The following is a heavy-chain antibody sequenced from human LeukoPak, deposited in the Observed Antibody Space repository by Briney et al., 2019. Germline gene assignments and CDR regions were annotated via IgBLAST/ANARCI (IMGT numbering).Heavy chain of an antibody. J-gene: IGHJ4*02. Sequence: SETLSLTCAVYGGSFSGYYWSWIRQPPGKGLEWIGEINHSGSTNYNPSLKSRVTISVDTSKNQFSLKLSSETAADTAVYYCAREGSSWYPYYFDYWGQGTLVTVSS. D-gene: IGHD6-13*01. CDR1: GGSFSGYY. V-gene: IGHV4-34*01. CDR2: INHSGST. CDR3: AREGSSWYPYYFDY.